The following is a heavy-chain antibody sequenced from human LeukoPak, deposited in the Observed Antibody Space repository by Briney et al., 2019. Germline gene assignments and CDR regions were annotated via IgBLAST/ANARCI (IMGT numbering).Heavy chain of an antibody. CDR3: AGFRSSSWYG. V-gene: IGHV3-23*01. Sequence: GGSLRLSCAASGFTFSSYAMSWVRQAPGKGLEWVSAISGSGGSTYYADSVKGRFTISRDNAKNSLYLQMNSLRAEDTAVYYCAGFRSSSWYGWGQGTLVTVSS. D-gene: IGHD6-13*01. CDR1: GFTFSSYA. J-gene: IGHJ4*02. CDR2: ISGSGGST.